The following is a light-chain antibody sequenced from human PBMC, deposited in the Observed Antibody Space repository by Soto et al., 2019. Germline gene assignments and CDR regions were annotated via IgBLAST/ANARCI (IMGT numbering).Light chain of an antibody. CDR2: DAS. CDR3: QQYDNLPPYT. J-gene: IGKJ2*01. Sequence: DIQMTQSPSSLSASVGDRVTITCQASRDISVYLNWYQQKPGKHPKLLIYDASNLQTGVPSRFSGSGSGTHFTFSISSLQPEDIATYYCQQYDNLPPYTFGQGTKLEIK. CDR1: RDISVY. V-gene: IGKV1-33*01.